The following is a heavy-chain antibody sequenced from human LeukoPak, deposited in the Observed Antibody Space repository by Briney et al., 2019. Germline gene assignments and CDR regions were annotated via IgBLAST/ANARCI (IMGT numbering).Heavy chain of an antibody. J-gene: IGHJ5*02. Sequence: GGSLRLSCAASGFSVSGTHMSWVRQAPGEGLEWVAAMYTGGTTYYTDAVTGRFTVSRDTSRNILFLHMDSLRAEDTAVYYCAKDEVSSGGGLASWGQGTLVIVSS. CDR3: AKDEVSSGGGLAS. D-gene: IGHD5/OR15-5a*01. CDR2: MYTGGTT. CDR1: GFSVSGTH. V-gene: IGHV3-53*01.